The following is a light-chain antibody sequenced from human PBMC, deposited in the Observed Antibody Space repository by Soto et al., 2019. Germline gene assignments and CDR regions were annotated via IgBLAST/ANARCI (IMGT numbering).Light chain of an antibody. CDR3: CSYAGSSTVV. CDR2: EVS. Sequence: QSVLTQPASVSGSPGQSITISCTGTSSDVGSYNLVSWYQQHPGKAPKLMIYEVSKRPSGVSHRFSGSKSGNTASLTSSGLQAEDEADYYCCSYAGSSTVVFGGGTKVTVL. V-gene: IGLV2-23*02. J-gene: IGLJ2*01. CDR1: SSDVGSYNL.